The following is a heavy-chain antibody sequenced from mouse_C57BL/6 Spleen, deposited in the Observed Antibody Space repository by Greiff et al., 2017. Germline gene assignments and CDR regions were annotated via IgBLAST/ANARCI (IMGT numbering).Heavy chain of an antibody. D-gene: IGHD1-1*01. CDR3: ARKYYGSRPYWYFDV. CDR2: IWTGGGT. J-gene: IGHJ1*03. CDR1: GFSLTSYA. Sequence: VKLQESGPGLVAPSQSLSITCTVSGFSLTSYAISWVRQPPGKGLEWLGVIWTGGGTNYNSALKSRLSISKDNSKSQVFLKMNSLQTDDTARYYCARKYYGSRPYWYFDVWGTGTTVTVSS. V-gene: IGHV2-9-1*01.